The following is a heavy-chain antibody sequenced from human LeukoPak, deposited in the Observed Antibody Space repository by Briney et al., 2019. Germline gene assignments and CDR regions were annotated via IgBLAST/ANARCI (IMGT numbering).Heavy chain of an antibody. Sequence: GGSLRLSCAASGFTFSAYWMTWVRQAPGKGLAWVANIIEGGDVKYYADSVKGRFTISRDNTKNSLYLQMTSLRAEDTAVYYCAAVDTAMVTIDYWGQGTLVTVSS. CDR2: IIEGGDVK. J-gene: IGHJ4*02. V-gene: IGHV3-7*01. D-gene: IGHD5-18*01. CDR1: GFTFSAYW. CDR3: AAVDTAMVTIDY.